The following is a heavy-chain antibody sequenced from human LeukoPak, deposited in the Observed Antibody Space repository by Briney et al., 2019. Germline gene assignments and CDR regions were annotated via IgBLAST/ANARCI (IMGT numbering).Heavy chain of an antibody. CDR3: ARDLLNEGNHLDY. V-gene: IGHV4-30-2*01. CDR2: IYHSGST. CDR1: GGSISGGGYS. Sequence: SQTLSLTCAVSGGSISGGGYSWSWIRQPPGKGLEWIGYIYHSGSTYYNLSLKSRVTISVDRSKNQFSLKLSSVTAADTAVYYCARDLLNEGNHLDYWGQGTLVTVSS. D-gene: IGHD4-23*01. J-gene: IGHJ4*02.